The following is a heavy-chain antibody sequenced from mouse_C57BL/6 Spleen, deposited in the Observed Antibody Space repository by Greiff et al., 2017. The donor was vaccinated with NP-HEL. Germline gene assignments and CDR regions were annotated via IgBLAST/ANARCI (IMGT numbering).Heavy chain of an antibody. CDR2: INPSNGGT. CDR3: ASPSRQLRPAWFAY. Sequence: VQVVESGTELVKPGASVKLSCKASGYTFTSYWMHWVKQRPGQGLEWIGNINPSNGGTNYNEKFKSKATLTVDKSSSTAYMQLSSLTSEDSAVYYCASPSRQLRPAWFAYWGQGTLVTVSA. CDR1: GYTFTSYW. J-gene: IGHJ3*01. D-gene: IGHD3-2*02. V-gene: IGHV1-53*01.